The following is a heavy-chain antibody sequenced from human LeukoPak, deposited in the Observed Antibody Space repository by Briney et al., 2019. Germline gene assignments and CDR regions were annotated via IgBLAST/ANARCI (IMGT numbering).Heavy chain of an antibody. D-gene: IGHD3-10*01. CDR2: IYFSGST. J-gene: IGHJ5*02. V-gene: IGHV4-31*03. CDR3: ARDRYGSGSWWFDP. Sequence: SQTLSLTCTVSGGSISSGGYYWSWIRQHPGKGLEWIGYIYFSGSTYYNPSLKSRVTISVDTSKNQFSLKLSSVTAADTAVYYCARDRYGSGSWWFDPWGQGTLVTVSS. CDR1: GGSISSGGYY.